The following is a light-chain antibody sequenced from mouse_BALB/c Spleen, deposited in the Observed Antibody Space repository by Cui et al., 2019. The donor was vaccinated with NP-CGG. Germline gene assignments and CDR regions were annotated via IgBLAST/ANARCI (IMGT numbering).Light chain of an antibody. CDR3: ALWYSNHWV. CDR1: TGAVTTSNY. J-gene: IGLJ1*01. V-gene: IGLV1*01. Sequence: QTVLTLESPLTTSPGETVTLTCRSNTGAVTTSNYANWVQEKPDHLFTGLIGGTNNRTPGVPARFSGSLIGDKAALTITGAQTEDEAIYFCALWYSNHWVFGGGTKLTVL. CDR2: GTN.